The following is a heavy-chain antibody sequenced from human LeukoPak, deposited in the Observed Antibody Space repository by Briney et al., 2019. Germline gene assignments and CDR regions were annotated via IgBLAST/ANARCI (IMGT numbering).Heavy chain of an antibody. Sequence: GRSLRLSCAASRFTFDDYAMHWVRQAPGKGLEWVSSISSTTSYISYADSVKGRFTISRDNAKNSLYLQMNSLRAADTAVYYCARDSSRAMDVWGQGTTVTVSS. CDR2: ISSTTSYI. V-gene: IGHV3-21*01. J-gene: IGHJ6*02. D-gene: IGHD6-6*01. CDR1: RFTFDDYA. CDR3: ARDSSRAMDV.